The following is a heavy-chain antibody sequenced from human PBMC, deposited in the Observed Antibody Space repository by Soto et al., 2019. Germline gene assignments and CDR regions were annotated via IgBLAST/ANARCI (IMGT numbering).Heavy chain of an antibody. D-gene: IGHD1-26*01. Sequence: QVLLVQSGAEVKKPGSSVKVSCTVSGGSFRRYAISWVRQAPGQGLEWMGGIIPILGSPNYAQKFQDRVTIIADESTSTTYMDLSSLRAEDAAVYYCASRERIEAFDIWGQGTMVTVSS. V-gene: IGHV1-69*01. CDR3: ASRERIEAFDI. J-gene: IGHJ3*02. CDR1: GGSFRRYA. CDR2: IIPILGSP.